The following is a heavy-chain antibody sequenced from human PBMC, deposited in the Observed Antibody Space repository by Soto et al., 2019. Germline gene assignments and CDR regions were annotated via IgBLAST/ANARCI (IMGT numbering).Heavy chain of an antibody. CDR2: INHSGST. D-gene: IGHD4-17*01. CDR1: GGSFSGYY. CDR3: AKNRGRVTTSWHFDY. J-gene: IGHJ4*02. V-gene: IGHV4-34*01. Sequence: PSETLSLTCAVYGGSFSGYYWTWIRQPPGTGLEWNGEINHSGSTNYNPSLKSRVTISVDTSKNQFSLYLQMSSLRGEDTALYYCAKNRGRVTTSWHFDYWGQGTLVTVSS.